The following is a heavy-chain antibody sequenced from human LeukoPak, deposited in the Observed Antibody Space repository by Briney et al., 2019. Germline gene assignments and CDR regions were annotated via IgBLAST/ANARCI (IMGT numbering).Heavy chain of an antibody. CDR3: AKALAGAFYYYYMDV. V-gene: IGHV3-23*01. Sequence: GGSLRLSCAASGFTFSSYAMSWVRQAPGKGLEWVSAISGSGGSTYYADSVKGRFTISRDNSKNTLYLQMNSLRAEDTAIYYCAKALAGAFYYYYMDVWGKGTTVTVSS. CDR2: ISGSGGST. D-gene: IGHD1-14*01. CDR1: GFTFSSYA. J-gene: IGHJ6*03.